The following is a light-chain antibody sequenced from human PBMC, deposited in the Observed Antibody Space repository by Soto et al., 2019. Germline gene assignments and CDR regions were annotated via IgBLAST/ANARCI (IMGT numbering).Light chain of an antibody. Sequence: IQITQYPSSPSASVGDRVTITSRASKSIGTYLNWYQYRTWKAPKLIIFGASSFQSGVSSRFSGSGSGTDFTLTISSLQPEDFATYHCQQSRSFPLTLGGGTKVDIK. CDR3: QQSRSFPLT. V-gene: IGKV1-39*01. CDR2: GAS. CDR1: KSIGTY. J-gene: IGKJ4*01.